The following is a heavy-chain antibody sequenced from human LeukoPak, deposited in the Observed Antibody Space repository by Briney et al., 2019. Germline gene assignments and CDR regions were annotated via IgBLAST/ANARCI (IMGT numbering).Heavy chain of an antibody. Sequence: SETLSLTCTVPGGSISSSRYYGGWIRQPPGKGLEWIGSIYYSASTSYTPCLQTRVTIPVATSKNQFSLKLSSVPAADTAVYYCAAGYSYGYSDYWGQGTLVTVSS. J-gene: IGHJ4*02. CDR1: GGSISSSRYY. D-gene: IGHD5-18*01. CDR3: AAGYSYGYSDY. V-gene: IGHV4-39*01. CDR2: IYYSAST.